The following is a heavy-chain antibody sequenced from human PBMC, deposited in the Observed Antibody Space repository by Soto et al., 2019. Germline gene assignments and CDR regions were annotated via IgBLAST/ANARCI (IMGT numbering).Heavy chain of an antibody. V-gene: IGHV3-48*02. D-gene: IGHD2-21*02. Sequence: DVQLVESGGGLVQPGGSLRLSCAASGFTFSIYSMNWVRQAPGKGLEWVSDISSSSSTIYYAESVKGRFTISRDNAKNSLYLQMNSLRDEDTAVYYCARGCGGDCFRSDYWGQGPLVXVSS. CDR3: ARGCGGDCFRSDY. CDR2: ISSSSSTI. CDR1: GFTFSIYS. J-gene: IGHJ4*02.